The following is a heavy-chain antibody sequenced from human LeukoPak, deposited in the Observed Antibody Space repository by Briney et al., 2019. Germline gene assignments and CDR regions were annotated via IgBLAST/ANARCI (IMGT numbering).Heavy chain of an antibody. Sequence: GSLRLSCAASGFTFSTYWMHWVRQAPGKGLVWVSRIKSDGSTTTYADFVKGRFTVSRDNAKNTLYLQMSSLRAEDTAMYFCARVGGRGSIGGDCWGQGTLVTVSS. V-gene: IGHV3-74*03. CDR3: ARVGGRGSIGGDC. D-gene: IGHD3-10*01. CDR1: GFTFSTYW. J-gene: IGHJ4*02. CDR2: IKSDGSTT.